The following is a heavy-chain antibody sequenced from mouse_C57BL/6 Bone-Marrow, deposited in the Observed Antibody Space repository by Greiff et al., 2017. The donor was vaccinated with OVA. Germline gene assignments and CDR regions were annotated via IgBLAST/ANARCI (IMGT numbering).Heavy chain of an antibody. CDR2: IYPRSGNT. D-gene: IGHD2-2*01. Sequence: QVQLQQSGAELARPGASVKLSCKASGYTFTSYGISWVKQRPGQGLEWIGEIYPRSGNTYYNEKFKGKATLTADTSSSTAYMELRSLTSEDSAVYFCAREGYYWYFDVWGTGTTVTVTA. CDR3: AREGYYWYFDV. CDR1: GYTFTSYG. J-gene: IGHJ1*03. V-gene: IGHV1-81*01.